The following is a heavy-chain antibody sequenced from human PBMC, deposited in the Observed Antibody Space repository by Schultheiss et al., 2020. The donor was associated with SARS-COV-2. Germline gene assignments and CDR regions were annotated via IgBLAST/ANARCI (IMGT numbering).Heavy chain of an antibody. Sequence: ASVKVSCKASGGTFSSYAISWVRQAPGQGLEWMGIINPSGGSTSYAQKFQGRVTMTRDTSTSTVYMELSSLRSEDTAVYYCARVARQGYCSGGSCYSLEYWGQGTLVTVSS. D-gene: IGHD2-15*01. CDR1: GGTFSSYA. CDR2: INPSGGST. V-gene: IGHV1-46*03. J-gene: IGHJ4*02. CDR3: ARVARQGYCSGGSCYSLEY.